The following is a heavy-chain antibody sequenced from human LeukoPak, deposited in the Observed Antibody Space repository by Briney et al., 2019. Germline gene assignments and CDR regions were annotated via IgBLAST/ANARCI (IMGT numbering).Heavy chain of an antibody. Sequence: ASVKVSCKASGYTLTSYDINWVRQATGQGLEWMRWLNPNSGNTGYAQKFQGRVTITRDTSINTAYMELSSLRSEDTAVYYCARMTVSGRDNWFDPWGQGTLVTVSS. D-gene: IGHD6-19*01. V-gene: IGHV1-8*03. CDR1: GYTLTSYD. J-gene: IGHJ5*02. CDR2: LNPNSGNT. CDR3: ARMTVSGRDNWFDP.